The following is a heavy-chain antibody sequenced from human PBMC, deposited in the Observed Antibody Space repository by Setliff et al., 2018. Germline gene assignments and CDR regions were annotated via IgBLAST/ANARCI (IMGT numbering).Heavy chain of an antibody. Sequence: SETLSLTCTVAGGSISTYYWSWIRRPAGKGLEWIGRVFVSGSTNYNPSLKSRVTMSVDTSKNQFSLKLTSVTAADTAMYYCARDTSSDWAAWFDPWSQGILVTVSS. J-gene: IGHJ5*02. CDR1: GGSISTYY. CDR2: VFVSGST. D-gene: IGHD6-19*01. CDR3: ARDTSSDWAAWFDP. V-gene: IGHV4-4*07.